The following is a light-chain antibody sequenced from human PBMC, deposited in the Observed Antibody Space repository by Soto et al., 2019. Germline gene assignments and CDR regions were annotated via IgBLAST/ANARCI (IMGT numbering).Light chain of an antibody. CDR2: EVS. V-gene: IGLV2-14*01. CDR1: SSDVGAYNY. CDR3: SSYRSSSTSYV. J-gene: IGLJ1*01. Sequence: QSVLTQPPSVSAAPGHKVSISCSGTSSDVGAYNYVSWYQHHPGKAPKLMIYEVSDRPSGVSNRFSGSKSGNTASLTISGLQAEDEADYYCSSYRSSSTSYVFGTGTKVTVL.